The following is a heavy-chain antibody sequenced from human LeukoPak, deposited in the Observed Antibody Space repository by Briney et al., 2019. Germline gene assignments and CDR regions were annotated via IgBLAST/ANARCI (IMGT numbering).Heavy chain of an antibody. Sequence: TSVKVSCKASGGTFSSYAISWVRQVPGQGLEWMGGIIPIFGTANYAQKFQGRVTITADESTSTAYMELSSLRSEDTAVYYCARDGDYQASGSVFFDFWGQGILVTVSS. J-gene: IGHJ4*02. D-gene: IGHD3-10*01. CDR1: GGTFSSYA. CDR2: IIPIFGTA. V-gene: IGHV1-69*13. CDR3: ARDGDYQASGSVFFDF.